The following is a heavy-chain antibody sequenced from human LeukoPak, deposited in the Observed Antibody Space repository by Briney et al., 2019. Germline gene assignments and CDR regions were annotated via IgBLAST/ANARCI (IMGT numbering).Heavy chain of an antibody. CDR1: GFTFSSYA. CDR2: ISGSGGST. CDR3: AKDLGAYYYGSGKFDP. J-gene: IGHJ5*02. D-gene: IGHD3-10*01. V-gene: IGHV3-23*01. Sequence: GGSLRLSCAASGFTFSSYAMSWVRQAPGKGLEWVSAISGSGGSTYYADSVKGRFTISRDNSKNTLYLQMNSLRAEDTAVYYCAKDLGAYYYGSGKFDPWGQGTLDTVSS.